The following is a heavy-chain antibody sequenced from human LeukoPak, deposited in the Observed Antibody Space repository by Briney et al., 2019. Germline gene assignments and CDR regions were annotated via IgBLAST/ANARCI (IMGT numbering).Heavy chain of an antibody. CDR3: AKSMSGLNDY. Sequence: GGSLRLSCAASGFTFSRYSMNWVRQAPGKGLDWVAFVRDDGSSQKYAATVKGRFTISRDNARNTLYLQMNGLRVEDTAVYYCAKSMSGLNDYWGQGTLVTVSS. CDR2: VRDDGSSQ. D-gene: IGHD3-3*01. V-gene: IGHV3-30*02. J-gene: IGHJ4*02. CDR1: GFTFSRYS.